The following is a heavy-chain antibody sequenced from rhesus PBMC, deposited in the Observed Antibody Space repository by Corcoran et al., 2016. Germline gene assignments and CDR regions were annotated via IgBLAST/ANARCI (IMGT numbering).Heavy chain of an antibody. D-gene: IGHD6S26*01. CDR1: GGSISDSYR. J-gene: IGHJ4*01. CDR3: ARAAAGLDY. V-gene: IGHV4S10*01. CDR2: IYGRSTST. Sequence: QVQLQESGPGVVKPSETLSLTCAVPGGSISDSYRWSWSRQPPGKGREWIGYIYGRSTSTNSTPSQKSLVTISKDTSKNQFSLKLSSVTAADTAVYYCARAAAGLDYWGQGVLVTVSS.